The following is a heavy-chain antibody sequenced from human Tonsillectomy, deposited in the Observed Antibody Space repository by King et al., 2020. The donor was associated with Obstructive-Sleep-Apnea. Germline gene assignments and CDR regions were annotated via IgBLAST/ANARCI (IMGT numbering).Heavy chain of an antibody. CDR3: ARDRSPTLAPAAIGARLGYYYYSGMDV. V-gene: IGHV1-18*01. Sequence: QLVQSGTEVKKPGASVKVSCKASGYTFSRYGISWVRQAPGQGLEWMAWISGHNGDTNYAQMFQGRVTMTKDTSTNTAYMELTSLRSDDTAVYFCARDRSPTLAPAAIGARLGYYYYSGMDVWGQGTTVTVSS. J-gene: IGHJ6*02. D-gene: IGHD2-2*01. CDR1: GYTFSRYG. CDR2: ISGHNGDT.